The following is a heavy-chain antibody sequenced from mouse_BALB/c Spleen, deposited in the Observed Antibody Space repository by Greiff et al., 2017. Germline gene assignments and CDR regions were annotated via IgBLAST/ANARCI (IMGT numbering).Heavy chain of an antibody. CDR1: GYSITSGYS. J-gene: IGHJ3*01. V-gene: IGHV3-1*02. CDR2: IHYSGST. Sequence: EVQLQQSGPDLVKPSQSLSLTCTVTGYSITSGYSWHWIRQFPGNKLEWMGYIHYSGSTNYNPSLKSRISITRDTSKNQFFLQLNSVTTEDTATYYCAREGYYYGSSYVWFAYWGQGTLVTVSA. D-gene: IGHD1-1*01. CDR3: AREGYYYGSSYVWFAY.